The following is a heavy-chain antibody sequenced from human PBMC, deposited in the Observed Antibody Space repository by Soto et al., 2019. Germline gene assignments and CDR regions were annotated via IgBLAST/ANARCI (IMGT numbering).Heavy chain of an antibody. D-gene: IGHD3-16*01. CDR2: IDYSGSST. Sequence: SGFSFSDYFMAWIRQAPGKGLEWVSSIDYSGSSTPNANSVAGRFTISRDNTKNLLYLQMNNLRADDTAVYYCAREYYAFFDYWGQGALVTVSS. J-gene: IGHJ4*02. CDR1: GFSFSDYF. V-gene: IGHV3-11*01. CDR3: AREYYAFFDY.